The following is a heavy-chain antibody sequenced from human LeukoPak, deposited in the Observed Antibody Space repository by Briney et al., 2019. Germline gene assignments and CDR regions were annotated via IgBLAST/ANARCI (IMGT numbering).Heavy chain of an antibody. CDR3: ARDATRGGDFDS. CDR2: IKEDGITT. Sequence: GGSLGLSRAASGFTLRSYLMGWGRQTPGKGLEWLANIKEDGITTYYVDTVKGRFTISRNNADNTLYLQMNSLRAEDTALYYCARDATRGGDFDSWGQGTLVTVSS. CDR1: GFTLRSYL. J-gene: IGHJ4*02. D-gene: IGHD2-15*01. V-gene: IGHV3-7*01.